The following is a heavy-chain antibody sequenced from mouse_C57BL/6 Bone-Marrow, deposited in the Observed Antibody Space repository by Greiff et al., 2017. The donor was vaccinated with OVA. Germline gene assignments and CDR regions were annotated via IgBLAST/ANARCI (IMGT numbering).Heavy chain of an antibody. CDR3: ARDADYGSSRGFAY. CDR2: SRNKANDYTT. Sequence: EVKVVESGGGLVQSGRSLRLSCATSGFTFSDFYMEWVRQAPGKGLEWIAASRNKANDYTTEYSASVKGRFIVSRDTSQSILDLQMNALRAEDTAIYYCARDADYGSSRGFAYWGQGTLVTVSA. CDR1: GFTFSDFY. J-gene: IGHJ3*01. V-gene: IGHV7-1*01. D-gene: IGHD1-1*01.